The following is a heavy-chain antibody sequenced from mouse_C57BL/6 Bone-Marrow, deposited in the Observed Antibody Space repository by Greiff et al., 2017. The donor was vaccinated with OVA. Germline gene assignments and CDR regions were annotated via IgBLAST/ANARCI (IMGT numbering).Heavy chain of an antibody. CDR2: IDPSDSYT. CDR3: ARSRYYGSSYDHYYAMDY. V-gene: IGHV1-69*01. D-gene: IGHD1-1*01. J-gene: IGHJ4*01. Sequence: QVQLQQPGAELVMPGASVKLSCKASGYTFTSYWMHWVKQRPGQGLEWIGEIDPSDSYTNYNQKFKGKSTLTVDKSSSTAYMQLSSLTSEDSAVYYCARSRYYGSSYDHYYAMDYWGQGTSVTVSS. CDR1: GYTFTSYW.